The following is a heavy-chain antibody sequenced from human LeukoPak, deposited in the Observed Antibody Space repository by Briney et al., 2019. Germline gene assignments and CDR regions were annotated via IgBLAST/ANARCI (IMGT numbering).Heavy chain of an antibody. Sequence: PGGSLRLSCEASGFTQNAMGWVRQAPGKGLEWVASISRSGGNSHYADSVKGRFTISRDNSKNTLYLQMNSLRAEDTAVYYCAKDMAWPPREFDYWGQGTLVTVSS. CDR2: ISRSGGNS. J-gene: IGHJ4*02. V-gene: IGHV3-23*01. CDR1: GFTQNA. D-gene: IGHD5-24*01. CDR3: AKDMAWPPREFDY.